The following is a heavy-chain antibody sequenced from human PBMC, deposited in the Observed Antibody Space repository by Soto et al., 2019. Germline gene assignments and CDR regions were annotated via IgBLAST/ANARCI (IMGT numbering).Heavy chain of an antibody. V-gene: IGHV1-2*02. CDR3: ASQGRNIVVVPAAIRYYYYYGMDV. J-gene: IGHJ6*02. CDR2: INPNSGDT. D-gene: IGHD2-2*02. Sequence: QVQLVQSGAEVKKPGASMTVSCKASGYTFTDYHIHWVRQAPGQGLEWMGWINPNSGDTQYTRKFQGRVTMTRDRSISTAYMELSSLRSEDTAVYYCASQGRNIVVVPAAIRYYYYYGMDVWGQGTTVTVSS. CDR1: GYTFTDYH.